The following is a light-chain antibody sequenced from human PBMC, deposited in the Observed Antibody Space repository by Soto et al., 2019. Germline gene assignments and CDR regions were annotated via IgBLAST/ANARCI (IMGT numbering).Light chain of an antibody. CDR3: QHYNSGTF. V-gene: IGKV1-5*03. CDR1: QYISPW. J-gene: IGKJ2*01. Sequence: DIQMTQSPSTLSASVGDRVTITCRASQYISPWLAWYQQKPGQAPKPLIQKASNLESGVPSRFSGSGSGTEFTLTISSLQPDDFATYYCQHYNSGTFFGQGTKLEIK. CDR2: KAS.